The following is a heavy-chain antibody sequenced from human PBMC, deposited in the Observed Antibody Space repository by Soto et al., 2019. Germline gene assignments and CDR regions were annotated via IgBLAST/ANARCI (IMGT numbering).Heavy chain of an antibody. CDR3: ARTGGTNY. D-gene: IGHD2-8*02. V-gene: IGHV4-59*02. J-gene: IGHJ4*02. Sequence: SETLSLTCTVSGGSVSSYYWSWIRQSPGKGLEWIGYIYYSGSTKYKPSLKSRVTISIDKSKNQFSLKLTSVTAADTAVYYCARTGGTNYWGQGALVTVSS. CDR1: GGSVSSYY. CDR2: IYYSGST.